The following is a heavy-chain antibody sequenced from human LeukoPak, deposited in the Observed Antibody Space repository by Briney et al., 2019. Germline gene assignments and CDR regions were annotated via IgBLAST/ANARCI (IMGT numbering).Heavy chain of an antibody. CDR1: GGSLSGYY. Sequence: SETLSLTCAVYGGSLSGYYWSWIRQPPGKGLEWIGEINHSGSTNYNPSLKSRVTISVDTSKNQFSLKLSSVTAADTAVYYCARGLFYWGQGTLVTVSS. CDR2: INHSGST. J-gene: IGHJ4*02. CDR3: ARGLFY. V-gene: IGHV4-34*01.